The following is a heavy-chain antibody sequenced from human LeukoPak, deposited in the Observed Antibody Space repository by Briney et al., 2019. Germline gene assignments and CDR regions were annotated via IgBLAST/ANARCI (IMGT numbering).Heavy chain of an antibody. CDR1: GFTVSSTY. D-gene: IGHD2-15*01. CDR2: IFTGSSA. V-gene: IGHV3-66*01. CDR3: ARVSSGVYFDY. J-gene: IGHJ4*02. Sequence: AGGPLRLSCAVSGFTVSSTYMSWVRQAPGKGLEWVSVIFTGSSADYAESVKGRFTISRDNSRNTLHLQMNSLRAEDTAVYYCARVSSGVYFDYWGQGTLVTVSS.